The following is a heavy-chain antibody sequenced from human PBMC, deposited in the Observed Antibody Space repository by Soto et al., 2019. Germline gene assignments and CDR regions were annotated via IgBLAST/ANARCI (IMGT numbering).Heavy chain of an antibody. CDR2: IRSNIDGATT. D-gene: IGHD1-26*01. CDR1: GFASKYAR. CDR3: TTDRGSGTHYARAFDV. J-gene: IGHJ3*01. Sequence: EVLLVESGGGLVKPGGSLRLSCAASGFASKYARMTWVRQAPGKGLEWVGHIRSNIDGATTAYAAPVKGRFTISRDESKNTVDLQMNSLITEDTAVYYCTTDRGSGTHYARAFDVWGQGTMVTVSS. V-gene: IGHV3-15*01.